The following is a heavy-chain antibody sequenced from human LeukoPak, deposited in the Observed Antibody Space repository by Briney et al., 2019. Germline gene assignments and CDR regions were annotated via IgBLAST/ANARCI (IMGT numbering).Heavy chain of an antibody. J-gene: IGHJ4*02. Sequence: SETLSLTCTVSGGSISSYYWSWIRQPPGKGLEWIGNIYYSGSTNYNPSLKSRVTISVDTSKNQFSLKLSSVTAADTAVYYCARDLSLYDSSGYYLGYWGQGTLVTVSS. D-gene: IGHD3-22*01. CDR1: GGSISSYY. V-gene: IGHV4-59*01. CDR2: IYYSGST. CDR3: ARDLSLYDSSGYYLGY.